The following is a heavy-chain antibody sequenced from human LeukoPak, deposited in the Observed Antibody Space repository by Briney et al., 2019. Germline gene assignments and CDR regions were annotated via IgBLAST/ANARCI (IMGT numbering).Heavy chain of an antibody. CDR2: IYTSGST. CDR1: GGSISSYY. V-gene: IGHV4-4*07. J-gene: IGHJ4*02. Sequence: SETLSLTCTVSGGSISSYYWSWIRQPAGKGLEWIGRIYTSGSTNYNPSLKSRVTMSVDTSKNQFSLKLSSVTAADTAVYYCARDLSYYYGSGSYYNPYYFDYWGQGTLVTVSS. D-gene: IGHD3-10*01. CDR3: ARDLSYYYGSGSYYNPYYFDY.